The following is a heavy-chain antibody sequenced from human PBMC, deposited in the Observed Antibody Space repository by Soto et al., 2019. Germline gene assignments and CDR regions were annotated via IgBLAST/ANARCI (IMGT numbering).Heavy chain of an antibody. CDR2: INPDSGGT. CDR1: GYMFSGYY. V-gene: IGHV1-2*02. CDR3: TREGSCANYVCLPDY. Sequence: QVQLVQSGAEVKKPGASVKVSCKASGYMFSGYYMHWVRQAPGQGLEWMGWINPDSGGTKYQQKFQGRVTMTRDTSISTAYMELSSLRSDDTAVYYCTREGSCANYVCLPDYWGQGTLVTVSS. D-gene: IGHD2-8*01. J-gene: IGHJ4*02.